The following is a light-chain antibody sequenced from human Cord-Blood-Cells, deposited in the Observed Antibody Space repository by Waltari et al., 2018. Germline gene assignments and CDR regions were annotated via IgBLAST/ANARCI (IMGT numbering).Light chain of an antibody. CDR3: SSYTSSSTLV. CDR1: SSAVGGYNY. V-gene: IGLV2-14*01. CDR2: EVS. Sequence: QSALTQPASVSGSPGQSITISCPGTSSAVGGYNYVPWYQQHPGKAPKPMIYEVSNRPSGVSNRFSGSKSGNTASLTISGLQAEDEADYYCSSYTSSSTLVFGTGTKVTVL. J-gene: IGLJ1*01.